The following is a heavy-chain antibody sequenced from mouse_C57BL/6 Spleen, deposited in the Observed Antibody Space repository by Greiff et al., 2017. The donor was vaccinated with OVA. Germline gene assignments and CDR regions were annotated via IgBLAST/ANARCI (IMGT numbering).Heavy chain of an antibody. V-gene: IGHV1-76*01. CDR1: GYTFTDYY. D-gene: IGHD1-1*01. Sequence: QVQLQQSGAELVRPGASVKLSCKASGYTFTDYYIHWVKPRPGQGLEWIARIYPGSGNTYYNEKFKGKATLTAEKSSSTAYMQLSSLTSEDSAVYFCARQDYGSRGGFDYWGQGTTLTVSS. CDR3: ARQDYGSRGGFDY. CDR2: IYPGSGNT. J-gene: IGHJ2*01.